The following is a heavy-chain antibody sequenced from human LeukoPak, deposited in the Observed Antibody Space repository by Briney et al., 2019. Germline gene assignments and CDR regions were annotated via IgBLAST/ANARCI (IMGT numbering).Heavy chain of an antibody. CDR3: ARGEYYYYYMDV. J-gene: IGHJ6*03. CDR2: IYYSGST. Sequence: PSETLSLTCTVSGDSISSYYWSWIRQPPGKGLEWIGYIYYSGSTNYNPSLKSRVTISVDSSKNQFSLKLSSVTAADTAVYYCARGEYYYYYMDVWGKGTTVTVSS. CDR1: GDSISSYY. V-gene: IGHV4-59*12.